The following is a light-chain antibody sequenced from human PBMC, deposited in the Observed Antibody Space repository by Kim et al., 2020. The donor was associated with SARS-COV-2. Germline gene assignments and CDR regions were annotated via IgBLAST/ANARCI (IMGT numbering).Light chain of an antibody. Sequence: SYELTQPPSLSLAPGQTATLTCGGNNIGSKTVHWYQQKPGQAPVLVIYYDGDRPSGIPERFSGSNSGNTATLTISRVEAGDEADFYCQVWDASSAHPVVFGGGTQLPVL. CDR2: YDG. V-gene: IGLV3-21*04. CDR3: QVWDASSAHPVV. CDR1: NIGSKT. J-gene: IGLJ2*01.